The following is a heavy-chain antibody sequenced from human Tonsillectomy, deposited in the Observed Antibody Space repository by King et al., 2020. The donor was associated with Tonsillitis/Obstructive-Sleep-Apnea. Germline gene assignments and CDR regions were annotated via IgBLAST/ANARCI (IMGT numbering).Heavy chain of an antibody. D-gene: IGHD2-21*01. J-gene: IGHJ4*02. V-gene: IGHV3-21*01. Sequence: VQLVESGGGLVKPGGSLRLSCAASGFTFSNYNINRVRQAPGKGLEWVSSISGGSTYIYYADSVQGRFTISRDNAKNSLYLQMNSLRAEDTAVYYCARDLNGCGGYFCAFVSWGQGTLVTVSS. CDR2: ISGGSTYI. CDR1: GFTFSNYN. CDR3: ARDLNGCGGYFCAFVS.